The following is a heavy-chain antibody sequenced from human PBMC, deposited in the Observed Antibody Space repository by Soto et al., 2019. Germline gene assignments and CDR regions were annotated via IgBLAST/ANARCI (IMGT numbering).Heavy chain of an antibody. CDR1: RFKFDDYA. V-gene: IGHV3-9*01. CDR2: ISWNSGSI. CDR3: AKDLGGDWNYYYYMDV. Sequence: SLRIYKAASRFKFDDYAMHWVRQAPGKGLEWVSGISWNSGSIGYADSVKGRFTISRDNAKNSLYLQMNSLRAEDTAFYYCAKDLGGDWNYYYYMDVWGKWT. D-gene: IGHD2-21*02. J-gene: IGHJ6*03.